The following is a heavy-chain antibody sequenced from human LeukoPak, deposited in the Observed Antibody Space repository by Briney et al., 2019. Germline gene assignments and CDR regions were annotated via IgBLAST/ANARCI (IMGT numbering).Heavy chain of an antibody. V-gene: IGHV3-7*01. J-gene: IGHJ5*02. D-gene: IGHD3-3*01. CDR2: IKEDGSEK. CDR3: AREQFLFDP. CDR1: GFTVSSNY. Sequence: GGSLRLSCAASGFTVSSNYMSWVRQAPGKGLEWVANIKEDGSEKDYVDSVKGRFTVSRDNAKNSLYLEMNSLRAEDTAVYYCAREQFLFDPWGQGTLVTVSS.